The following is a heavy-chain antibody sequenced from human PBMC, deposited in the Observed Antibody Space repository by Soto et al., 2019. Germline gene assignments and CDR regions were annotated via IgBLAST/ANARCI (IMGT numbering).Heavy chain of an antibody. V-gene: IGHV1-69*13. CDR1: GGTFSRYA. CDR2: IIPMFGTA. J-gene: IGHJ4*02. CDR3: ARDGSLYDSSGYYYLY. D-gene: IGHD3-22*01. Sequence: ASVKVSCKASGGTFSRYAINWVRQAPGQGLEWMGGIIPMFGTANYAQKFQGRVTITADESTNTGYMELRSLISEDTAVYYCARDGSLYDSSGYYYLYWGQGTLVTVSS.